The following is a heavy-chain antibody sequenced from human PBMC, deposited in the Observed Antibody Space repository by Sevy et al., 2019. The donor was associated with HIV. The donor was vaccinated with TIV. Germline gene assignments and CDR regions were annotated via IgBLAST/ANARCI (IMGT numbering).Heavy chain of an antibody. Sequence: ASVKVSCKVSGYTLSRLSMHWVRQGPGKGLEWMGRFDPEDDETIYAQKFQGRVTMTEDTFTDTAYMELSSLRFEDTAVYYCATAKDYYENSGDPFDYWGQGTLVTVSS. CDR1: GYTLSRLS. CDR2: FDPEDDET. CDR3: ATAKDYYENSGDPFDY. V-gene: IGHV1-24*01. D-gene: IGHD3-22*01. J-gene: IGHJ4*02.